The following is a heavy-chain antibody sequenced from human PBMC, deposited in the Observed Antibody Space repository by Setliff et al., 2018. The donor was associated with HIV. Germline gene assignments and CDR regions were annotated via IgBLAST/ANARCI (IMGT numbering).Heavy chain of an antibody. CDR1: GYSFTNYW. D-gene: IGHD2-2*03. J-gene: IGHJ6*02. V-gene: IGHV5-51*01. CDR2: IYPGDSDT. CDR3: ARHGYCSGTSCSEFYYYYGMDV. Sequence: GESLKISCKGSGYSFTNYWIGWVRQMPGKGLEWMGIIYPGDSDTRYSPSFQGQVTISADKSISTAYLQWSSLKASDTAMYYCARHGYCSGTSCSEFYYYYGMDVWGQGTTVTVSS.